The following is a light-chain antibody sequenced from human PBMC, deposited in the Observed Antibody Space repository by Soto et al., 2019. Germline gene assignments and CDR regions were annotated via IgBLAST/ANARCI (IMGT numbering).Light chain of an antibody. CDR3: SSYTIISTRV. J-gene: IGLJ7*01. Sequence: QSALTQPASVSGSPGQSITISCTGTSSDVGSYNYVSWYQQHPGKAPKLMIYEVSNRPSGVSNRFSGSKSGNTASLTISGLQAAEEANYYCSSYTIISTRVFGGGTQMTVL. CDR1: SSDVGSYNY. CDR2: EVS. V-gene: IGLV2-14*01.